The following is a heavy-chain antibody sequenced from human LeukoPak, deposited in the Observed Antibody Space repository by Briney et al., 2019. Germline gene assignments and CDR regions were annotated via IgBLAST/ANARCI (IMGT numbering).Heavy chain of an antibody. Sequence: SETLSLTCTVSGGSISSYYWSWIRQPPGKGLEWIGYIYYSGSTNYNPSLKSRVTISVDTSKNQFSLKLSSVTAADTAVYYCASSEYDILTGYYRGAFDIWGQGTMVTVSS. CDR3: ASSEYDILTGYYRGAFDI. CDR2: IYYSGST. D-gene: IGHD3-9*01. V-gene: IGHV4-59*01. CDR1: GGSISSYY. J-gene: IGHJ3*02.